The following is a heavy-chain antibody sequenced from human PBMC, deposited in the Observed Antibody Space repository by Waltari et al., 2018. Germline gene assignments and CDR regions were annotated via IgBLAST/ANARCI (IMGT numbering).Heavy chain of an antibody. CDR2: INPSGRT. V-gene: IGHV4-34*02. CDR3: ARYKEDADAFDI. D-gene: IGHD1-1*01. J-gene: IGHJ3*02. Sequence: QVQLQQWGAGLLKPSETLSLTCAVYVGSFSGYYWSCIRQTPGKGLEWIGEINPSGRTNYTPSLKSRVTISRDTSKNQFSLKLNSVTAADTAMYYCARYKEDADAFDIWGQGTMVTVSS. CDR1: VGSFSGYY.